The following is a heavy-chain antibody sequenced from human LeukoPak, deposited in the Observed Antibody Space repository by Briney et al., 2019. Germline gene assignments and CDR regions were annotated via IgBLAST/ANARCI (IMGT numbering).Heavy chain of an antibody. Sequence: SETLSPTCTVSGGSISSYYWSWIRQPAGKGLEWIGRIYTSGSTNYNPSLKSRVTMSVDTSKNQFSLKLSSVTAADTAVYYCARSYGSSGYPLYLAYWGQGTLVTVSS. V-gene: IGHV4-4*07. CDR1: GGSISSYY. CDR3: ARSYGSSGYPLYLAY. CDR2: IYTSGST. J-gene: IGHJ4*02. D-gene: IGHD3-22*01.